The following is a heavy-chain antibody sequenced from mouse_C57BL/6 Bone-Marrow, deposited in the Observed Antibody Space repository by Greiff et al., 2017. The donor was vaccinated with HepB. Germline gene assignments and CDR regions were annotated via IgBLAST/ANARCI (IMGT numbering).Heavy chain of an antibody. J-gene: IGHJ4*01. V-gene: IGHV5-15*01. Sequence: VQLKESGGGLVQPGGSLKLSCAASGFTFSDYGMAWVRQAPRKGPEWVAFISNLAYSIYYADTVTGRFTISRENAKNTLYLEMSSLRSEDTAMYYCARREEDAMDYWGQGTSVTVSS. CDR3: ARREEDAMDY. CDR1: GFTFSDYG. CDR2: ISNLAYSI.